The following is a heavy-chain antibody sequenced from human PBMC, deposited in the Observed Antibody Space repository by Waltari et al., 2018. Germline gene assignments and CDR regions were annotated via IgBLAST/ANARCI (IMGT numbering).Heavy chain of an antibody. V-gene: IGHV3-23*01. J-gene: IGHJ4*02. CDR3: AKDLYCSSTSCLFDY. CDR2: INGSGGST. Sequence: EVQLLESGGGLVQPGGSLRLSCAASGFTFSSYAMSWVRQAPGKGLEWVSAINGSGGSTYYADSVKGRFTISRDNSKNTLYLQMNSLRAEDTAVYYCAKDLYCSSTSCLFDYWGQGTLVTVSS. D-gene: IGHD2-2*01. CDR1: GFTFSSYA.